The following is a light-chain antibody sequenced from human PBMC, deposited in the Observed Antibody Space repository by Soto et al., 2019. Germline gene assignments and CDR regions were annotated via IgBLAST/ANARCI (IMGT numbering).Light chain of an antibody. Sequence: AIQMTQSPSSLSASVGDSVTITCRASQDIRNDLGWFQQKPGKAPNLLIYGASSVHRGVPSRFSGSGSGSDFTLTISSLQSEDFATYYCQQRSNWPFTFGPGTKVDMK. V-gene: IGKV1-6*01. J-gene: IGKJ3*01. CDR2: GAS. CDR3: QQRSNWPFT. CDR1: QDIRND.